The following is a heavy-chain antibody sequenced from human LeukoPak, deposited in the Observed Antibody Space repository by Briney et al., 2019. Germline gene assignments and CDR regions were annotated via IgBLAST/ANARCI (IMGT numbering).Heavy chain of an antibody. CDR2: ISGSGVST. V-gene: IGHV3-23*01. Sequence: GGSLRLSCAASGFTFSSYAMHWVRQAPGKGLEWVSSISGSGVSTYYADSVKGRVTISRDNSKNTLYLQMNSLRVEDTAVYYCAAQSGYNFGSSTYWGQGTLVTVSS. CDR3: AAQSGYNFGSSTY. J-gene: IGHJ4*02. CDR1: GFTFSSYA. D-gene: IGHD5-18*01.